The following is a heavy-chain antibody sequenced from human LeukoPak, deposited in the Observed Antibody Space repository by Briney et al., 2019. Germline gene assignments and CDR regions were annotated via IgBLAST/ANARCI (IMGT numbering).Heavy chain of an antibody. CDR3: ARGGMDDSSGYYFDY. CDR1: GGSISSGDYY. Sequence: PSETLSLTCTVSGGSISSGDYYWSWIRQPPGKGLEWIGYIYYSGSTYYNPSLKSRVTISVDTSKNQFSLKLSSVTAADTAVYYCARGGMDDSSGYYFDYWGQGTLVTVSS. J-gene: IGHJ4*02. CDR2: IYYSGST. V-gene: IGHV4-30-4*01. D-gene: IGHD3-22*01.